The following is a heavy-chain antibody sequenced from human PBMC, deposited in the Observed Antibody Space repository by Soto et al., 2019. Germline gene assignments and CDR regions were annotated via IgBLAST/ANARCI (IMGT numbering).Heavy chain of an antibody. CDR2: ISYDGSNK. Sequence: PGGSLRLSCAAAGFTFSSYAMHWVRQAPGKGLEWVAVISYDGSNKYYADSVKGRFTISRDNSKNTLYLQMNSLRAEDTAVYYCARALYYDFWSGTDPLHYGMDVWGQGTTVTVSS. V-gene: IGHV3-30-3*01. CDR3: ARALYYDFWSGTDPLHYGMDV. J-gene: IGHJ6*02. D-gene: IGHD3-3*01. CDR1: GFTFSSYA.